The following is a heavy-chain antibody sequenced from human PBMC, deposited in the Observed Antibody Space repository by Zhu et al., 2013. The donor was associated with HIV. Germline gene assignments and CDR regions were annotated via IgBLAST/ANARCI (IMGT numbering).Heavy chain of an antibody. J-gene: IGHJ4*02. D-gene: IGHD3-16*01. CDR1: GYTFTRYA. CDR2: INADSGNT. CDR3: ARDFLDDRGNYFDY. Sequence: QVQLVQSGAEVKKPGASVKVSCKASGYTFTRYAIHWVRQAPGQRPEWMGRINADSGNTRYSREFQGRLTITRDTSASTAYMDLSSLRSEDTAVYYCARDFLDDRGNYFDYWGLGTLVTVSS. V-gene: IGHV1-3*01.